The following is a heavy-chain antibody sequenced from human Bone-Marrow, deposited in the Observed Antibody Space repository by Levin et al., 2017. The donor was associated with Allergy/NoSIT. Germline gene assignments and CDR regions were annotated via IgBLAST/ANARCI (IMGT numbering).Heavy chain of an antibody. CDR1: GFTFSSYG. CDR3: ATYGDYFSEFKKEIDY. CDR2: ISYDGSNK. V-gene: IGHV3-30*03. J-gene: IGHJ4*02. D-gene: IGHD4-17*01. Sequence: GGSLRLSCAASGFTFSSYGMHWVRQAPGKGLEWVAVISYDGSNKYYADSVKGRFTISRDNSKNTLYLQMNSLRAEDTAVYYCATYGDYFSEFKKEIDYRGQGTLVTVSS.